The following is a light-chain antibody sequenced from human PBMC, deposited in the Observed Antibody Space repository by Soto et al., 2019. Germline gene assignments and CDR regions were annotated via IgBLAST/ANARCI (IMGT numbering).Light chain of an antibody. CDR3: QSYDSSLSFWV. Sequence: QSVLTQPPSVSGAPGQRVTISCTGSSSNIGAGYDVHWYQQLPGTAPKLLIYGNSNRPSGVPDRFSGSKSGTSASLAITGLKAEDEADYYCQSYDSSLSFWVFGGGTKLTVL. CDR1: SSNIGAGYD. J-gene: IGLJ3*02. V-gene: IGLV1-40*01. CDR2: GNS.